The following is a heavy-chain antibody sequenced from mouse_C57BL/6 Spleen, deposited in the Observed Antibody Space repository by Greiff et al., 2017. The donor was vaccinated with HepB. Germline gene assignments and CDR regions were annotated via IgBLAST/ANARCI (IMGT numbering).Heavy chain of an antibody. D-gene: IGHD1-1*01. V-gene: IGHV3-6*01. J-gene: IGHJ2*01. CDR3: ARDLRY. CDR2: ISYDGSN. CDR1: GYSITSGYY. Sequence: EVHLVESGPGLVKPSQSLSLTCSVTGYSITSGYYWNWIRQFPGNKLEWMGYISYDGSNNYNPSLKNRISITRDTSKNQFFLKLNSVTTEDTATYYCARDLRYWGQGTTLTVSS.